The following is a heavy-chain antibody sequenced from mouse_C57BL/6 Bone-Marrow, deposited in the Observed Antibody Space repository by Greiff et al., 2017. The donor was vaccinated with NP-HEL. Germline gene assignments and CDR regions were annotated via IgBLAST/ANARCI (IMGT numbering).Heavy chain of an antibody. V-gene: IGHV1-7*01. Sequence: QVQLQQSGAELAKPGASVKLSCKASGYTFTSYWMHWVKQRPGQGLEWIGYINPSSGYTKYNQKFKDKATLTADKSSSTAYMQLSSLTYEDSAVYYCASYGSSPEGYFDVWGTGTTVTVSS. CDR3: ASYGSSPEGYFDV. CDR1: GYTFTSYW. CDR2: INPSSGYT. D-gene: IGHD1-1*01. J-gene: IGHJ1*03.